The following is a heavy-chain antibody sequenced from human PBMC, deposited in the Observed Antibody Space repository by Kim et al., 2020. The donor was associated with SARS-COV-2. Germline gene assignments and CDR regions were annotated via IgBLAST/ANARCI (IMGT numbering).Heavy chain of an antibody. D-gene: IGHD2-2*01. CDR3: AREGCSSTSCYDYYYGMDV. V-gene: IGHV3-30*01. Sequence: GRFTISRDNSKNTLYLQMNSLRAEDTAVYYCAREGCSSTSCYDYYYGMDVWGQGTTVTVSS. J-gene: IGHJ6*02.